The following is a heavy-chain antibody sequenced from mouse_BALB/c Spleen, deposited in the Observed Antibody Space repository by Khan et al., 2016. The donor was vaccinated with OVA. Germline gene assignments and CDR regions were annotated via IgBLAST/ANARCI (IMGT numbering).Heavy chain of an antibody. V-gene: IGHV1S137*01. CDR2: ISTYSGNT. CDR3: ARPAYDGYYDY. J-gene: IGHJ2*01. D-gene: IGHD2-3*01. Sequence: QVQLKQSGPELVRPGVSVKMSCKGSGYTFTDYAMYWVKQSHAKSLEWIGLISTYSGNTNYNQKFKGKATMTVDKSSSTAYMELARLTSEDSAISYCARPAYDGYYDYWGQGTTLTVSS. CDR1: GYTFTDYA.